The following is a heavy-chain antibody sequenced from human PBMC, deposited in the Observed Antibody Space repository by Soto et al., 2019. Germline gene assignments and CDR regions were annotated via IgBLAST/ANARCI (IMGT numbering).Heavy chain of an antibody. D-gene: IGHD3-10*01. J-gene: IGHJ3*02. CDR2: LYSGGST. Sequence: EVQLVETGGGVIQPGGSLRLSCAASGLTGSSNYMNWVRQAPGKGLEWVSVLYSGGSTHYAGSVNGRFIISRDNSKNTLYLQMNSLRVEDTAVYYCARDRPGDEGDGFDIWGHGKRVTVSS. CDR3: ARDRPGDEGDGFDI. CDR1: GLTGSSNY. V-gene: IGHV3-53*02.